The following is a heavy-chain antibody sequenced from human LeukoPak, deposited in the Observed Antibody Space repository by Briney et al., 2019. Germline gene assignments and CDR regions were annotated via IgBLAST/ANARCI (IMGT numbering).Heavy chain of an antibody. CDR1: GFSFSAYN. D-gene: IGHD3-22*01. J-gene: IGHJ4*02. CDR2: ISPSGDYR. V-gene: IGHV3-21*01. CDR3: PRDAAYFDSSGYYPDPLDY. Sequence: GGSLRLSCAASGFSFSAYNINWVRQAPAKGLEWVSCISPSGDYRYYADSVRGRFTISRDNAKNSVYLQMNSLRAEDTAVYYCPRDAAYFDSSGYYPDPLDYWGQGTLVSVSS.